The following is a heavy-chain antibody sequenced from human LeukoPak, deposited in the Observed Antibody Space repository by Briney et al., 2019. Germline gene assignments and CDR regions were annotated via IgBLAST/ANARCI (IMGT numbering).Heavy chain of an antibody. D-gene: IGHD1-26*01. CDR2: IYYSGST. V-gene: IGHV4-39*01. J-gene: IGHJ6*03. CDR1: GGSISSSSYY. CDR3: ARLSGSVGATYYYYYYMDV. Sequence: SETLSLTCTVSGGSISSSSYYWGWIRQPPGKGLEWIGSIYYSGSTYYNPSLKSRVTISVDTSKNQFSLKLSSVTAADTAVYYCARLSGSVGATYYYYYYMDVWGKGTTVTVSS.